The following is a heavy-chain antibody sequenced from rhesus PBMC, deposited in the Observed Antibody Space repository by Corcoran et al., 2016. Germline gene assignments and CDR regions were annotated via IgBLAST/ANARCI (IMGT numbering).Heavy chain of an antibody. D-gene: IGHD6-13*01. CDR2: ISGSRGST. Sequence: QVQLQESGPGLVKPSETLSLTCAVSGSSIRSGYYWGWIRPPPGKGLEYIGYISGSRGSTYDNPSLKSRVTISKDTAKNQFSLKLSAVTAADTAVYYGARLWAGMGYWGQGVLVTVSS. CDR3: ARLWAGMGY. V-gene: IGHV4-99*01. J-gene: IGHJ4*01. CDR1: GSSIRSGYY.